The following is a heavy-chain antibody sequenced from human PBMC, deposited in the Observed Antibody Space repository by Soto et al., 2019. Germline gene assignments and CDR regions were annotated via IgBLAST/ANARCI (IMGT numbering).Heavy chain of an antibody. V-gene: IGHV1-69*04. D-gene: IGHD4-17*01. CDR2: IIPILGVA. Sequence: QVQLVQSGAEVKKPGSSVKVSCKASGDTFRNHTISWVRQAPGQGLEWMGRIIPILGVANYAQKFQGRVMNTADKSTTTDYMELSSLRSADTAVYYCARVAEMGTVTEGYYYYKDVWGKGTTGTVSS. J-gene: IGHJ6*03. CDR1: GDTFRNHT. CDR3: ARVAEMGTVTEGYYYYKDV.